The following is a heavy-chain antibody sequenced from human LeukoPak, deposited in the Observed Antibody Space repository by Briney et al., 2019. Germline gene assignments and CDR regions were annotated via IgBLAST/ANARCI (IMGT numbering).Heavy chain of an antibody. J-gene: IGHJ4*02. CDR2: ISWNSGSI. CDR3: AKDNGLRSGFDY. D-gene: IGHD2-15*01. V-gene: IGHV3-9*01. Sequence: GRSLRLSCAASGFTFDDYAMHWVRQAPGKGLEWVSGISWNSGSIGYADSVKGRFTISRDNAKNSLYLQMNSLRAEDTALCYCAKDNGLRSGFDYWGQGTLVTVSS. CDR1: GFTFDDYA.